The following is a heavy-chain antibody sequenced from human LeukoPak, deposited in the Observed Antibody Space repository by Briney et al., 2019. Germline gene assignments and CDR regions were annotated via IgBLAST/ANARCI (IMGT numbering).Heavy chain of an antibody. CDR1: GGSVSSCY. V-gene: IGHV4-59*08. J-gene: IGHJ4*02. D-gene: IGHD1-14*01. CDR3: ARHGTISSESYFDY. CDR2: IHNSGRT. Sequence: PSETLSLTCSVSGGSVSSCYWSWIRQSPGKGLEWIGYIHNSGRTNYNPSLKSRVTGFVDTSKNQVSLRLSSVTAADTAVYYCARHGTISSESYFDYWGQGALVTVSS.